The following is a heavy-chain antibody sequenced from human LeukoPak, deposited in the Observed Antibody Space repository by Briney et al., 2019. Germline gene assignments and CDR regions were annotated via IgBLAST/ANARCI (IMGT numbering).Heavy chain of an antibody. CDR2: ISADSATT. CDR3: ARKSASGNYPLDY. D-gene: IGHD3-10*01. CDR1: GFNFGSYS. V-gene: IGHV3-23*01. Sequence: GGSLRLSCAASGFNFGSYSMTWVRQAPGKGLEWVSVISADSATTFYADSVKGRFTISRDNAKNTVFLQMSSLRAEDSALYYCARKSASGNYPLDYWGQGTLVTVSS. J-gene: IGHJ4*02.